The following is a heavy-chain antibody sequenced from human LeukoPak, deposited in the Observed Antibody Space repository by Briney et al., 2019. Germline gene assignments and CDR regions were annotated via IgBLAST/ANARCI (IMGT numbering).Heavy chain of an antibody. CDR2: ISGSGGST. V-gene: IGHV3-23*01. D-gene: IGHD3-10*01. CDR1: GFTFSSYG. CDR3: VTMVRGVPH. Sequence: PGGSLRLSCAASGFTFSSYGMSWVRQVPGKGLEWVSGISGSGGSTYDADSVKGRFTISRDNSKKRLYLQMNSLRAEDTAVYYCVTMVRGVPHWGQGTLVTVSS. J-gene: IGHJ4*02.